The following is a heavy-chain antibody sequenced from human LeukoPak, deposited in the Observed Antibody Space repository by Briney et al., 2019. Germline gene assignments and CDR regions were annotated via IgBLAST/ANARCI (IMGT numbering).Heavy chain of an antibody. CDR2: IYYNDDK. J-gene: IGHJ4*02. CDR3: AHLVVTIDWRSYFDY. D-gene: IGHD3-9*01. CDR1: DFSLSTPGMG. V-gene: IGHV2-5*01. Sequence: SGPTLVKPTQTLTLTCTFSDFSLSTPGMGVGWIRQPPGKALEWLAFIYYNDDKRYSPSLRSRLTITRDTSKNQVVLAMTNMDPVDTATYYWAHLVVTIDWRSYFDYWGQGALVTVSS.